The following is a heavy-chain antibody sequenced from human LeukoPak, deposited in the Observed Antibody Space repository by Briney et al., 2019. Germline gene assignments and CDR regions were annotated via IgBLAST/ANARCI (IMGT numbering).Heavy chain of an antibody. CDR3: ARLGARAFFDY. V-gene: IGHV4-39*01. Sequence: PSEPLSLTCTVSGGSISSSSYYWGWIRQPPGKGLEWIGSICYSGSTYYHPSLKSRVTISVDTSRNQFSLKLSSVTAADTAVYYCARLGARAFFDYWGQGTLVTVSS. CDR1: GGSISSSSYY. CDR2: ICYSGST. J-gene: IGHJ4*02. D-gene: IGHD1-26*01.